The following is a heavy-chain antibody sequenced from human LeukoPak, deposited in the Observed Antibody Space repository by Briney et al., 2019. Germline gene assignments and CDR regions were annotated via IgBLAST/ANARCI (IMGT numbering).Heavy chain of an antibody. V-gene: IGHV4-39*01. CDR3: ARIGHGANSYLKWYFDL. CDR2: IFYSGSA. J-gene: IGHJ2*01. D-gene: IGHD4-23*01. CDR1: GVSISTSIYY. Sequence: SETLSLTCNVSGVSISTSIYYWGWIRQPPGKGLEWIGIIFYSGSAYYNPSLKSRLAIPLDTSKNQFSLKLSSVTAADTAVYYCARIGHGANSYLKWYFDLWGRGTLVGVSS.